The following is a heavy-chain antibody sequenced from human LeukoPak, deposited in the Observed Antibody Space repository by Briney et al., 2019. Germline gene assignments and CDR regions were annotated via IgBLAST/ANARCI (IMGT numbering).Heavy chain of an antibody. V-gene: IGHV1-18*01. J-gene: IGHJ6*03. CDR2: ISAYNGNT. CDR1: GYTFTSYG. CDR3: AAIDMDV. Sequence: GASVKVSCKASGYTFTSYGISWVRQAPGQGLEWMGWISAYNGNTNVAQKLQARVTMTTDTSTSTVYMELSSLRSEDTAVYYCAAIDMDVWGKGTTVTVSS. D-gene: IGHD2-21*01.